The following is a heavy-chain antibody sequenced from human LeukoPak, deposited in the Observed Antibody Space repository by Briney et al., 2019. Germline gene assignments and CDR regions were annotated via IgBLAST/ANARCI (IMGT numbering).Heavy chain of an antibody. Sequence: SQTLSLTCTVSAGSISTGGYYWTWIRQHPGKGVEWIGYIYNSGTTYYNPSLESRVTISGDTSKNQFSLKLSSVTAADTAVYYCARTAGWSSGFDYWGQGTLVTVSS. D-gene: IGHD1-26*01. V-gene: IGHV4-31*03. CDR1: AGSISTGGYY. CDR3: ARTAGWSSGFDY. J-gene: IGHJ4*02. CDR2: IYNSGTT.